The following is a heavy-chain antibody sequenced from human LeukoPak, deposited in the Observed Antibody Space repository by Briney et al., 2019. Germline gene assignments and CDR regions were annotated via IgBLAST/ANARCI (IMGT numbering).Heavy chain of an antibody. CDR2: IYYSGST. CDR1: GGSISSYY. D-gene: IGHD6-13*01. J-gene: IGHJ4*02. V-gene: IGHV4-59*12. CDR3: ATIGWGGVAAAGTFDY. Sequence: SETLSLTCTVSGGSISSYYWSWIRQPPGKGLEWIGYIYYSGSTNYNPSLKSRVTISVDKSKNQFSLKLSSVTAADTAVYYCATIGWGGVAAAGTFDYWGQGTLVTVSS.